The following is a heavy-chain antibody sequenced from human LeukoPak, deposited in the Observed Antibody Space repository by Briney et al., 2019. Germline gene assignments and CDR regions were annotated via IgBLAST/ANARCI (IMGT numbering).Heavy chain of an antibody. V-gene: IGHV3-30*02. CDR1: GFTFSSYG. Sequence: GGSLRLSRAASGFTFSSYGMHWVRQAPGKGLEWVAFIRSGGSNKYYADSVKGRFTISRDNSKLYLQMDSLRAEDTAVYYCAELGITMIGGVWGKGTTVTISS. D-gene: IGHD3-10*02. J-gene: IGHJ6*04. CDR3: AELGITMIGGV. CDR2: IRSGGSNK.